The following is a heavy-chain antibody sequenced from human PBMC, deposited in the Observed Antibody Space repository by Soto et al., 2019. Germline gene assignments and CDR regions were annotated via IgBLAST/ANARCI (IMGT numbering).Heavy chain of an antibody. Sequence: QLQLQESGPGLVKPSETLSLTCTVSGGSISSSSYYWGWIRQPPGKALEWIGSIYYSGSTDYDPSLMLRVTISVDTAKNQSSVKRSSVTAADTAVDYFSRRVAARDSWSYYYYFMDFRGKGTTLTVSS. J-gene: IGHJ6*03. CDR1: GGSISSSSYY. D-gene: IGHD2-15*01. CDR2: IYYSGST. CDR3: SRRVAARDSWSYYYYFMDF. V-gene: IGHV4-39*01.